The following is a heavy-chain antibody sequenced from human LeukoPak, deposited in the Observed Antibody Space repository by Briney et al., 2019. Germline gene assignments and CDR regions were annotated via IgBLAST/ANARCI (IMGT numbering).Heavy chain of an antibody. V-gene: IGHV4-4*09. CDR2: IYTSGST. CDR1: GGSLSSYY. D-gene: IGHD1-14*01. CDR3: ARPDRLDAFDI. Sequence: SETLSLTCTVSGGSLSSYYWSWIRQPPGRGLEWIGYIYTSGSTNYNPSLKSRVTISVDTSKNQFSLKLSSATAADTAVYYCARPDRLDAFDIWGQGTMVTVSS. J-gene: IGHJ3*02.